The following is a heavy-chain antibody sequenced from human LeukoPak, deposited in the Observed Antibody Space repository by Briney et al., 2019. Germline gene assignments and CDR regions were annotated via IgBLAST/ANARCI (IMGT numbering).Heavy chain of an antibody. V-gene: IGHV4-38-2*02. CDR1: GYSISSGYY. J-gene: IGHJ5*02. Sequence: SETLSLTCTVSGYSISSGYYWGWIRQPPGKGLEWIGSIYHSGSTYYNPSLKSRVTISVDTSKNQFSLKLSSVTAADTAVYYCARSKLWLHWFDPWGQGTLVTVSS. CDR2: IYHSGST. CDR3: ARSKLWLHWFDP. D-gene: IGHD5-18*01.